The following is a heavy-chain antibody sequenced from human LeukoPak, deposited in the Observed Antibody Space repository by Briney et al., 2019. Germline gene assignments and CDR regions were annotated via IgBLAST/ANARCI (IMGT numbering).Heavy chain of an antibody. Sequence: PSQTLSLTCTVSGGSFSSGSYYWSWIRQPAGKGLEWIGRIYTSGSTNYNPSLKSRVTISVDTSKNQFSLKLSSVTAADTAVYYCARVVVVAAYNWFDPWGQGTLVTVSS. J-gene: IGHJ5*02. CDR3: ARVVVVAAYNWFDP. CDR1: GGSFSSGSYY. CDR2: IYTSGST. V-gene: IGHV4-61*02. D-gene: IGHD2-15*01.